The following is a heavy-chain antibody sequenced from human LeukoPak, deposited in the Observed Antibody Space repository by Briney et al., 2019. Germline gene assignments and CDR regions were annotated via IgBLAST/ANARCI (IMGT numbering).Heavy chain of an antibody. CDR3: AREKVDTAMVTSPRKDYYYMDV. D-gene: IGHD5-18*01. J-gene: IGHJ6*03. V-gene: IGHV4-34*01. CDR1: GGSFSGYY. CDR2: INHSGST. Sequence: SETLSLTCAVYGGSFSGYYWSWIRQPPGKGLEWIGEINHSGSTNYNPSLKSRVTMSVGTSKNQFSLKVSSVTAADTAVYYCAREKVDTAMVTSPRKDYYYMDVWGKGTTVTVSS.